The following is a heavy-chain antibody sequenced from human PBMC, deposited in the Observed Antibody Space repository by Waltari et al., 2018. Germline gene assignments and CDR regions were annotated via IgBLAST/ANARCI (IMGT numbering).Heavy chain of an antibody. Sequence: QVQLEESGPGLVKPSETLSLTCAVSGYSISNGYYWGWIRQPPGKGLEWIGTVYYSGSADYNPSRKSRVTISVDTSKNQFSLKLRSVTAADTAVYYCARVVGATSRNWFDPWGQGTLVTVSS. D-gene: IGHD1-26*01. CDR2: VYYSGSA. CDR1: GYSISNGYY. J-gene: IGHJ5*02. CDR3: ARVVGATSRNWFDP. V-gene: IGHV4-38-2*01.